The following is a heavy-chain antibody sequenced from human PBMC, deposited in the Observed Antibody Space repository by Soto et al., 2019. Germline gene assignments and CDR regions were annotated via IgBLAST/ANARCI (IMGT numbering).Heavy chain of an antibody. CDR1: GYSFSTNW. CDR2: IYPGDSDT. J-gene: IGHJ1*01. V-gene: IGHV5-51*01. Sequence: GESLKISCKGSGYSFSTNWIGWVRQMPGKGLEWMGIIYPGDSDTRYSPSFEGQVAISADKSINTAYLQWSSLKASDTAMYYCARHSGIVTDGTEWGQGTLVTVSS. D-gene: IGHD6-13*01. CDR3: ARHSGIVTDGTE.